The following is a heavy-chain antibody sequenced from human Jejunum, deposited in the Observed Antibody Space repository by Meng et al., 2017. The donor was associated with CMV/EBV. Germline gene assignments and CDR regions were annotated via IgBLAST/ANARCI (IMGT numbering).Heavy chain of an antibody. CDR3: ARVLLGYGGNPAF. J-gene: IGHJ4*02. D-gene: IGHD4-23*01. CDR2: ISAYNGNT. V-gene: IGHV1-18*01. Sequence: KASGSTFTTFGFSWVRQAPGQGLEWMGWISAYNGNTNYAQKFQGRVTMTTDTSTTTAYMELRNLKSDDTAVYYCARVLLGYGGNPAFWGQGTLVTVSS. CDR1: GSTFTTFG.